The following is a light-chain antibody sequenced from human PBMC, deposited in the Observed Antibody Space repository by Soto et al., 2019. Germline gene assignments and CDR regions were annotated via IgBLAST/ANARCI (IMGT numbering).Light chain of an antibody. CDR2: EVS. V-gene: IGLV2-14*01. Sequence: QSVLTQPASVSGSPGQSITISCTGTSSDVGGYNYVSWYQQHPGKAPKLMIYEVSNRPSGVSNRSSGSKSGNTASLTISGLQAEDEADYYCSSYTSSTFYVFGPGSKVTVL. CDR3: SSYTSSTFYV. CDR1: SSDVGGYNY. J-gene: IGLJ1*01.